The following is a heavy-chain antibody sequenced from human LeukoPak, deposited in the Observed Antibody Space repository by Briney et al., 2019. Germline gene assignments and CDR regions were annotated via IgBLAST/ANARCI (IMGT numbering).Heavy chain of an antibody. Sequence: PSETLSLTCTVSGDSISSTNYFWGCIRQPPGKGLEWIGSIYYSGSTYYNPSLKSRVTMSVDTPKNQFSLKLSPVTAADTAVYYCARLAGYFYDSSGSPKLSSLIDYWGQGTLVTVSS. J-gene: IGHJ4*02. CDR3: ARLAGYFYDSSGSPKLSSLIDY. CDR1: GDSISSTNYF. D-gene: IGHD3-22*01. CDR2: IYYSGST. V-gene: IGHV4-39*01.